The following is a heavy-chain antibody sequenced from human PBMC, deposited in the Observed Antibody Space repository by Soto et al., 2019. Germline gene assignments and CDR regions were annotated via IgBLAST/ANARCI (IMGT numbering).Heavy chain of an antibody. CDR2: ISYDGSNK. Sequence: QVQLVESGRGVVQPGRSLRLSCAASGFTFSSYGMHWVRQAPGKGLEWVAVISYDGSNKYYADSVKGRFTISRDNSKNTLYLQMNSLRAEGTAVYYCAKARIGSGSYSGMDVWGQGTTVTVSS. J-gene: IGHJ6*02. CDR1: GFTFSSYG. CDR3: AKARIGSGSYSGMDV. V-gene: IGHV3-30*18. D-gene: IGHD3-10*01.